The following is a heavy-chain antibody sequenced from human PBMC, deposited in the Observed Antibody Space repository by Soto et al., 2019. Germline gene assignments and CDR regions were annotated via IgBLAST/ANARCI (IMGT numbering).Heavy chain of an antibody. Sequence: QITLKESGPTLVKPTQTLTLTCSFSGFSLTNSRVGVGWIRQPPGKALEWLAFIYWDDEKHYRPSLQSRLTVTKDTAKDQVVLTMTNMDPVDTATYYCAHTRSITYYGGGGDFDYWGQGTLVIVSS. CDR1: GFSLTNSRVG. CDR3: AHTRSITYYGGGGDFDY. D-gene: IGHD3-10*01. J-gene: IGHJ4*02. CDR2: IYWDDEK. V-gene: IGHV2-5*02.